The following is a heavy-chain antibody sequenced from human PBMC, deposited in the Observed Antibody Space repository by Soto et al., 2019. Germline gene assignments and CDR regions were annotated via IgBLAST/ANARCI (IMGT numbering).Heavy chain of an antibody. Sequence: ASVKVSCKASGYTFTSYDINWVRQATGQGLEWMGWMNPNSGNTGYAQKFQGRVTMTRNTSISTAYMGLSSLRSEDTAVYYCASGLLRWTYYYDSSGYYLGVDYWGQGTLVTVSS. V-gene: IGHV1-8*01. CDR1: GYTFTSYD. CDR3: ASGLLRWTYYYDSSGYYLGVDY. D-gene: IGHD3-22*01. J-gene: IGHJ4*02. CDR2: MNPNSGNT.